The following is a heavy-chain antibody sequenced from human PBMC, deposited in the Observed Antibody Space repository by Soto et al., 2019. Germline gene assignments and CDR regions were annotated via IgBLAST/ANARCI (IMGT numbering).Heavy chain of an antibody. CDR2: ISASNGNT. V-gene: IGHV1-18*01. CDR1: GYTFTSYG. CDR3: ARLIAAAGRPDWFDP. Sequence: QVQLVQSGAEVKNSGASVKVSCKASGYTFTSYGFSWVRQAPGQGLEWMGWISASNGNTNYAQKLQGRVTMTTDTSTGTAYMELRSLRSDDTATYYCARLIAAAGRPDWFDPWGQGTLVTVSS. D-gene: IGHD6-13*01. J-gene: IGHJ5*02.